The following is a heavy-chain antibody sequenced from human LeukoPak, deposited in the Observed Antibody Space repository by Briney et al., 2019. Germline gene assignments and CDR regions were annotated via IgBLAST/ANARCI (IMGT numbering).Heavy chain of an antibody. CDR1: GFTFSSYG. V-gene: IGHV3-30*03. J-gene: IGHJ4*02. CDR3: ARDYTD. D-gene: IGHD2-2*02. Sequence: PGRSLRLSCAASGFTFSSYGIHWVRQAPGKGLEWVAVISYDGSNKYYADSVKGRFTISRDNSKNTLYLQMNSLRAEDTAVYYCARDYTDWGQGTLVTVSS. CDR2: ISYDGSNK.